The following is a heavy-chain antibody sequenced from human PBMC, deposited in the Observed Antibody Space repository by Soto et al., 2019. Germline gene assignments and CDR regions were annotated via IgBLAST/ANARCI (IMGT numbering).Heavy chain of an antibody. V-gene: IGHV1-69*06. D-gene: IGHD2-2*02. CDR1: GGTFSSYA. CDR2: IIPIFGTA. CDR3: ATYLGYCSSTSGYKSPHRNQ. J-gene: IGHJ4*02. Sequence: QVQLVQSGAEVKKPVSSVKVSCKASGGTFSSYAISWVRQAPGQGLEWMGGIIPIFGTANYAHKFQGRVTITADKSTSTAYIELSSLRSEDTAGYYCATYLGYCSSTSGYKSPHRNQWGQGTLGNVS.